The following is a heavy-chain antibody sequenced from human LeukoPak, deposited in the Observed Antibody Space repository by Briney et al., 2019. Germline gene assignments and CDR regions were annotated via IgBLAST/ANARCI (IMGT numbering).Heavy chain of an antibody. V-gene: IGHV4-31*03. D-gene: IGHD4-11*01. CDR3: AAMTTVTLFDY. J-gene: IGHJ4*02. Sequence: SATLSLTCTVSGGSISSGGYYWSWIRQHPGKGLEWIGYTYYSGSTYYNPSLKSRVTISVDTSKNQFSLKLSSVTAADTAVYYCAAMTTVTLFDYWGQGTLVTVSS. CDR1: GGSISSGGYY. CDR2: TYYSGST.